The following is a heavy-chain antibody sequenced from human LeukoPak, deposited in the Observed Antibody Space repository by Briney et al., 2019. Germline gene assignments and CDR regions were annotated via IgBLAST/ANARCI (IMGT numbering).Heavy chain of an antibody. J-gene: IGHJ6*02. V-gene: IGHV3-30*18. Sequence: GGSLRLSCAASGFTFSSFAIHWGRQAPGKGLEWVAVISYDGSKKYYADSVKGRFTISRDNSKNTLYLQMNSLRAEDTAVYFCAKGGLEGTRHNMEVWGQGTTVTVSS. CDR1: GFTFSSFA. D-gene: IGHD1/OR15-1a*01. CDR2: ISYDGSKK. CDR3: AKGGLEGTRHNMEV.